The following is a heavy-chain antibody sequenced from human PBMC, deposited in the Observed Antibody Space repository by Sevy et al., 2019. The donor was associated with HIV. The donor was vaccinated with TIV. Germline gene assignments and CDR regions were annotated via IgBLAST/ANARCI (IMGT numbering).Heavy chain of an antibody. CDR2: TYYTGTT. Sequence: SETLSLTCTLSGGSMSDDYSTWIRQPPGKGLEWIGNTYYTGTTNYSPSLKSRVTISIDMSKNQFSLKLSSVTAADTAVYYCARSLRYFGLIDLWGQGTMVTVSS. V-gene: IGHV4-59*01. CDR1: GGSMSDDY. D-gene: IGHD3-9*01. CDR3: ARSLRYFGLIDL. J-gene: IGHJ3*01.